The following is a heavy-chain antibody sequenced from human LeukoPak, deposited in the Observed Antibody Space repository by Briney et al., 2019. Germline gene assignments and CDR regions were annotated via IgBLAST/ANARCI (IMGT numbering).Heavy chain of an antibody. CDR1: GGSISSGGYY. Sequence: SETLSLTCTVSGGSISSGGYYWSWIRQPPGKGLEWIGYIYHSGSTNYNPSLKSRVTISVDTSKNQFSLKLSSMTAADTAVYYCARPRLLDDSSGYYDIWGQGTMVTVSS. CDR3: ARPRLLDDSSGYYDI. CDR2: IYHSGST. V-gene: IGHV4-61*08. D-gene: IGHD3-22*01. J-gene: IGHJ3*02.